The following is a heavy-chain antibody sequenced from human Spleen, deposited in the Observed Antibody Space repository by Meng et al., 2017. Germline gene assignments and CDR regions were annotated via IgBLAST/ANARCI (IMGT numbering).Heavy chain of an antibody. Sequence: VQLVESGGGLVQPGGSLRLSCAASGFSFSTYALHWVRQAPGEGLECVAVISPDGSNEYYADSVKGRFTISRDNSKNTVYLQMNSLRSEDTAVYYCATGGAYYFDYWGQGALVTVSS. V-gene: IGHV3-30-3*01. CDR2: ISPDGSNE. J-gene: IGHJ4*02. CDR3: ATGGAYYFDY. CDR1: GFSFSTYA. D-gene: IGHD4-17*01.